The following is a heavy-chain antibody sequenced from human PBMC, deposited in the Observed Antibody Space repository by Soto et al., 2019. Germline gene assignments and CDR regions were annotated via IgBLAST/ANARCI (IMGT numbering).Heavy chain of an antibody. CDR3: ARTTTVAGTPEFDY. D-gene: IGHD6-19*01. CDR1: GFTFSSYW. CDR2: IRPDVNEK. J-gene: IGHJ4*02. V-gene: IGHV3-7*01. Sequence: GGSLRLSCAASGFTFSSYWMSWVRQAPGKGLEWVSYIRPDVNEKYYVDSVKGRFNISRDNSNNTLYLQLNSLRPEDTAVYYCARTTTVAGTPEFDYWGQGALVTVSS.